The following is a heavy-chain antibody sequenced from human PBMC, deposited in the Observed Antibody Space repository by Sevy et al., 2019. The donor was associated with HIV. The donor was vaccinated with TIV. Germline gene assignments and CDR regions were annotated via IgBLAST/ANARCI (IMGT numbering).Heavy chain of an antibody. CDR1: GFIFSNFA. Sequence: GGSLRLSCTVSGFIFSNFAMHWVRQAPGKGLEWVAVTSYDGSNKYYADSVKGRFTISRDNSKNTLYLQMNSLRAEDTAVYYCARDLGQPLPTDYWGQGTLVTVSS. CDR3: ARDLGQPLPTDY. J-gene: IGHJ4*02. CDR2: TSYDGSNK. D-gene: IGHD7-27*01. V-gene: IGHV3-30-3*01.